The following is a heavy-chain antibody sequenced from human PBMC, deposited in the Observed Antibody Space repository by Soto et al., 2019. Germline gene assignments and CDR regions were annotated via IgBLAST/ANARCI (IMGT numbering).Heavy chain of an antibody. CDR2: ISAAGRSA. D-gene: IGHD6-19*01. J-gene: IGHJ4*02. CDR3: AKDGHWLDVLLDS. V-gene: IGHV3-23*01. Sequence: GGSLRLSCTASGFTFSNSAMTWVRQAPGKGLEWVSIISAAGRSAYHADSVKGRSTISRDNSKNTLYLRMTSLRAEDTAVYYCAKDGHWLDVLLDSWGQGTLVTVSS. CDR1: GFTFSNSA.